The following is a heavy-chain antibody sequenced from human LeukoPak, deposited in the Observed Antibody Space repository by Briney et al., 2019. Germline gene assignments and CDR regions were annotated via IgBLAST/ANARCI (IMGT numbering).Heavy chain of an antibody. J-gene: IGHJ4*02. CDR1: GFTFSSYE. D-gene: IGHD3-22*01. V-gene: IGHV3-48*03. CDR3: ARWYYYETSGLYYGSFDY. CDR2: ISSSGSTI. Sequence: GGSLRLSCAASGFTFSSYEMNWVRQAPGKGLEWVSYISSSGSTIYYADSVKGRFTISRDNSRNTLYLQMNSLRAEDTAVYYCARWYYYETSGLYYGSFDYWGQGTLVTVSS.